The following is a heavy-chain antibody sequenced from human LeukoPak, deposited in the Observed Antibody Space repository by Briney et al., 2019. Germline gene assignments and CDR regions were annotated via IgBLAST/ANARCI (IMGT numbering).Heavy chain of an antibody. CDR3: ARERPAGHYDILTGYPDDAFDI. J-gene: IGHJ3*02. CDR2: VYHSGST. V-gene: IGHV4-4*02. Sequence: SETLSLTCAVSGGSISSSNWWSWVRQPPGKGLEWIGEVYHSGSTNYNPSLKSRVTISVDKSKNQFSLKLSSVTAADTAVYYCARERPAGHYDILTGYPDDAFDIWGQGTVVTVSS. CDR1: GGSISSSNW. D-gene: IGHD3-9*01.